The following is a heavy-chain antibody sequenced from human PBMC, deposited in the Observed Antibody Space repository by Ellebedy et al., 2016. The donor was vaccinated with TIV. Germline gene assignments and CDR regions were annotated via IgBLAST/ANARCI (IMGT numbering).Heavy chain of an antibody. J-gene: IGHJ6*02. CDR3: TRFEIISGGGYGMDV. V-gene: IGHV3-13*01. CDR1: GFTFSRYD. Sequence: GESLKISCAASGFTFSRYDMHWVRQSTRKGLEWVASIDNADDTYYPGSVKGRFTISRENAKNSLYLQMNSLRVEDTAVNYCTRFEIISGGGYGMDVWGQGTTVTVSS. CDR2: IDNADDT. D-gene: IGHD3-16*01.